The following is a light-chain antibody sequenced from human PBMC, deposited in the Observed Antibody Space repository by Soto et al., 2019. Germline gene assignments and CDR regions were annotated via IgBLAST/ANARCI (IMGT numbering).Light chain of an antibody. CDR2: DAS. CDR3: QETNYHT. V-gene: IGKV1D-13*01. Sequence: AIQLTQSPSSLSASVGDRVTITCRASQDSTKYLAWYQQKPGKAPKLLIYDASNLQSGVPSRFSGSGSGTEFTLTISSLQPDDLATYYCQETNYHTFGQGTKLEIK. CDR1: QDSTKY. J-gene: IGKJ2*01.